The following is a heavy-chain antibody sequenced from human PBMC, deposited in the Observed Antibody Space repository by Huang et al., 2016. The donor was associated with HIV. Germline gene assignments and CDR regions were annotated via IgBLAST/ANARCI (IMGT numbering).Heavy chain of an antibody. J-gene: IGHJ3*01. CDR2: IRYDGNND. CDR3: VKERVSSRARSSFDF. Sequence: QVRLVESGGGVVQPGASLTLSCSASGFPFSAYGMGGVRQAPGKGLEWVAFIRYDGNNDYLIGSVKSRFTIPRDNSNNTLYLRRNSLRPEDTAVYYCVKERVSSRARSSFDFWGQGTSVIVSS. D-gene: IGHD6-13*01. V-gene: IGHV3-30*02. CDR1: GFPFSAYG.